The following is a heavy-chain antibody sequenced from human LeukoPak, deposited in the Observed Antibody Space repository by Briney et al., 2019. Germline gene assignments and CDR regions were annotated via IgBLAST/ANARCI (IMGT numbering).Heavy chain of an antibody. J-gene: IGHJ4*02. V-gene: IGHV4-39*07. D-gene: IGHD3-22*01. CDR2: IYFSGDT. CDR3: ARDSGFWLY. CDR1: GDSISSGGHY. Sequence: SETLSLTCTVSGDSISSGGHYWVWIRQTPGQGLEGIGNIYFSGDTSYNPSLKSRLTMSVDTSKNQLFLSLGSVTAADTAVDYCARDSGFWLYWGQGTLVTVSS.